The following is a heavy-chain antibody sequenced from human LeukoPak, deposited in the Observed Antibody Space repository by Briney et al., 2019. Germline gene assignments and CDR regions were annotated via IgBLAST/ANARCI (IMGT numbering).Heavy chain of an antibody. J-gene: IGHJ4*02. CDR2: IYPDDSDT. V-gene: IGHV5-51*01. Sequence: GESLKISCKGSGYSFTNYWIGWVRQMPGKGLEWMGIIYPDDSDTRYSPSFQGQVTISADKSIRNAYLQWSSLKASDTAMYYCARQTSGYRAPDYWGQGTLVTVSS. CDR3: ARQTSGYRAPDY. D-gene: IGHD3-3*01. CDR1: GYSFTNYW.